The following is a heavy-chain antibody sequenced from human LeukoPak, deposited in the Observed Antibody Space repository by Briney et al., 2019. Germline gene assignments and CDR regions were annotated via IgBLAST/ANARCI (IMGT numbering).Heavy chain of an antibody. J-gene: IGHJ6*02. D-gene: IGHD3-3*01. CDR2: ISYDGSNE. V-gene: IGHV3-30-3*01. CDR1: GFIFSGYA. CDR3: ASGYDFWSGYPPAQYSMDV. Sequence: GSLRLTCAASGAASGFIFSGYAMHWVRQAPGKGLEWVAIISYDGSNEYYAGSVRGRFIISRDNSRDTIYLQMSSLRVEDTAVYYCASGYDFWSGYPPAQYSMDVWGQGTTVTVSS.